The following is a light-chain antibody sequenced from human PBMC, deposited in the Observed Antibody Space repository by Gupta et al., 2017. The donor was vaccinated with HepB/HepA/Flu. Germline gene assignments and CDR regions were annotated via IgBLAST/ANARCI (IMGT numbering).Light chain of an antibody. J-gene: IGLJ2*01. Sequence: QSALTQPASVSGSPGQSITISCTGTSRDVGYNNVSWYQQHPGKAPKLLILDVSNRPSGVSNRFSGSKSGNTASLTISGLQAGDEADYYCSSYTDTSTLVIFGGGTKVTVL. CDR1: SRDVGYNN. CDR3: SSYTDTSTLVI. CDR2: DVS. V-gene: IGLV2-14*03.